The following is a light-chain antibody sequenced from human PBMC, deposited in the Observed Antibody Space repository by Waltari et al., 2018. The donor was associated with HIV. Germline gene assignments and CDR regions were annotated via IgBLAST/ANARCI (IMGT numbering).Light chain of an antibody. CDR2: YND. J-gene: IGLJ1*01. CDR1: SSNIGTNA. CDR3: AAWDDSLNDYV. V-gene: IGLV1-36*01. Sequence: QSVLTQPPSVSEAPRKRVTISCSGSSSNIGTNAVTWYQQLPGKAPKLLIYYNDLLPPGVSDRFSGSKSGTSASLAISGLQSEDEADYFCAAWDDSLNDYVFGTVTKVTVL.